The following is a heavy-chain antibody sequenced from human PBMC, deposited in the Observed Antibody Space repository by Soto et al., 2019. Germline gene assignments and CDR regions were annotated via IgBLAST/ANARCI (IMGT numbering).Heavy chain of an antibody. CDR1: GFTFSSYG. J-gene: IGHJ2*01. CDR3: ARDSLYCSGGSCYSLHWYFDL. Sequence: VQLVESGGGVVQPGRSPRLSCAASGFTFSSYGMHWVRQAPGKGLEWVAVIWYDGSNKYYADSVKGRFTISRDNSKNTLYLQMNSLRAEDTAVYYCARDSLYCSGGSCYSLHWYFDLWGRGTLVTVSS. D-gene: IGHD2-15*01. CDR2: IWYDGSNK. V-gene: IGHV3-33*01.